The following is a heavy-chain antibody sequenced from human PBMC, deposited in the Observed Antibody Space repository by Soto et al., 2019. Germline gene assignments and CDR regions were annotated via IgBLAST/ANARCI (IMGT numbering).Heavy chain of an antibody. CDR2: IYYSGST. Sequence: TSETLSLTCTVSGGSLSSGGYYWSWLRPPPGKGLEWIGYIYYSGSTNYNPSLKSRVTISVDTSKNQFSLKLSSVTAADTAVYYCARYITIFGVVPQGPSYYYGMDVWGQGTTVTVSS. CDR3: ARYITIFGVVPQGPSYYYGMDV. V-gene: IGHV4-61*08. CDR1: GGSLSSGGYY. J-gene: IGHJ6*02. D-gene: IGHD3-3*01.